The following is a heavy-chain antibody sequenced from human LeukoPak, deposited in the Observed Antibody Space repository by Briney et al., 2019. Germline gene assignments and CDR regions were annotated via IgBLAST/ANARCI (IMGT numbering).Heavy chain of an antibody. D-gene: IGHD3-3*01. V-gene: IGHV3-21*01. Sequence: PGGSLRLSCAASGFTFSSYSMNWVRQAPGKGLEWVSSISSSSSYIYYADSVKGRFTISRDNAKNSLYLQMNSLRAEDTAVYYCARSNHDFWSGYYWGDYYYGMDVWGQGTTVTVSS. J-gene: IGHJ6*02. CDR3: ARSNHDFWSGYYWGDYYYGMDV. CDR1: GFTFSSYS. CDR2: ISSSSSYI.